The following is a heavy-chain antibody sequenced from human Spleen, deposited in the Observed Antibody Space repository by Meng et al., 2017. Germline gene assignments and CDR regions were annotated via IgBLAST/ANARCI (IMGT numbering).Heavy chain of an antibody. J-gene: IGHJ4*02. CDR3: ARDEDISAAGKLFGDY. CDR1: GYNFPDYW. Sequence: QLVQSVAEVKKPVASVKVSCKPSGYNFPDYWLHWVRRAPGQGLEWMGRIDPKSGDTHYAQRFQGRVTMTGDTSISTAYMELSGLRSDDTAMYYCARDEDISAAGKLFGDYWGQGTLVTVSS. D-gene: IGHD6-13*01. V-gene: IGHV1-2*06. CDR2: IDPKSGDT.